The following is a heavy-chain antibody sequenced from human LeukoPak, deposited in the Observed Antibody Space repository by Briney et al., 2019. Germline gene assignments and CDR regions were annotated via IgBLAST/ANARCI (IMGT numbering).Heavy chain of an antibody. CDR1: GFTFSSYA. J-gene: IGHJ4*02. D-gene: IGHD6-13*01. CDR3: ASVNGAAAGTDYFDY. CDR2: ISYDGSNK. Sequence: GRSLRLSCAASGFTFSSYAMHWVRQAPGKGLEWVAVISYDGSNKYYADSVRGRFTISRDNSKNTLYLQMNSLRAEDTAVYYCASVNGAAAGTDYFDYWGQGTLVTVSS. V-gene: IGHV3-30-3*01.